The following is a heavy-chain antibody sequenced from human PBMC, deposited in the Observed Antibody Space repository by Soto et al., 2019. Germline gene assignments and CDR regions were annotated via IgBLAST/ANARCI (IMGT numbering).Heavy chain of an antibody. Sequence: GGSLRLSCAASGFTFRSYAMSWVRQAPGKGLEWVSAVSGGGGSTYYADSVKGRFNISRDNSKNTLYLQMNSLRAEDTAVYYCAKDYRDGNYYYGMDVWGQGTTVTVSS. J-gene: IGHJ6*02. V-gene: IGHV3-23*01. D-gene: IGHD1-26*01. CDR2: VSGGGGST. CDR3: AKDYRDGNYYYGMDV. CDR1: GFTFRSYA.